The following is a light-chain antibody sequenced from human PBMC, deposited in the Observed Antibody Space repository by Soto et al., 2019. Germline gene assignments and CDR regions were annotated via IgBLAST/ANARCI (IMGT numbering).Light chain of an antibody. CDR3: CSYAGSITYV. Sequence: QSALTQPASVSGSPGQSITISCTGTSSDVGSDNLVSWYQQHPGKAPKFIIYEVSQRPAGVSYRFSGSKSGNTAYLTISGLQAEDEADYYCCSYAGSITYVFGTVTKLTVL. J-gene: IGLJ1*01. V-gene: IGLV2-23*02. CDR1: SSDVGSDNL. CDR2: EVS.